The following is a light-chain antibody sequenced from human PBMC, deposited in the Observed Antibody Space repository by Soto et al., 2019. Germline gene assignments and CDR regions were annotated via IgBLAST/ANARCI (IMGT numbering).Light chain of an antibody. V-gene: IGLV2-14*01. CDR2: ASS. J-gene: IGLJ1*01. CDR1: SSDVGSYNY. Sequence: QSALTQPASVSGSPGQSITISCTGTSSDVGSYNYVSWYQHHPGKAPRLMIYASSNRPSGVSHRFSGSRSGNTASLTISGLQAEDEADYYCCSYAGNYSYVFGTGTKVTV. CDR3: CSYAGNYSYV.